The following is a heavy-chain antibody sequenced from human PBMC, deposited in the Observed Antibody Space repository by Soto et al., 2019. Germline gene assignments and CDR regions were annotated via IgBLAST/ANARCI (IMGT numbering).Heavy chain of an antibody. CDR3: AGDYLGIGVLGTGRSTNDLFDP. D-gene: IGHD6-19*01. CDR1: GGSFRGYY. V-gene: IGHV4-34*01. J-gene: IGHJ5*02. Sequence: QVQLQQWGAGLLKPSETLSLTCAVYGGSFRGYYWSWIRQPPGKGLEWIGKINHRGSTNYNPSLKSRRTISIATSNKQFRLKLRSVTAADPASYYCAGDYLGIGVLGTGRSTNDLFDPWGQGTLVTVSS. CDR2: INHRGST.